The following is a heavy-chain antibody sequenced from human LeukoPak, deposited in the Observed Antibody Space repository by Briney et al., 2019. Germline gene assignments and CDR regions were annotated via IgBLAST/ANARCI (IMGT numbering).Heavy chain of an antibody. D-gene: IGHD3-10*01. CDR3: AREAGTYGSGSYYDY. Sequence: SETLSLTCTVSGGSISSGSYYWSWIRQPAGKGLEWIGRIYTSGSTNYNPSLKSRVTISVDTSKNQFSLKLSSVTAADTAAYYCAREAGTYGSGSYYDYWGQGTLVTVSS. V-gene: IGHV4-61*02. CDR1: GGSISSGSYY. J-gene: IGHJ4*02. CDR2: IYTSGST.